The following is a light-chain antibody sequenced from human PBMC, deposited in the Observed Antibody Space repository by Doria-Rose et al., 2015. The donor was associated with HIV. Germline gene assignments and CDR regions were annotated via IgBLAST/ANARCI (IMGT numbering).Light chain of an antibody. J-gene: IGKJ1*01. Sequence: TQCPGTLSLSPGERATLSCRASQSFSSTYLAWYQQKPGQAPSLLIYDGSTRATGIPDRFSASGSGTDFTLTINRLEPEDFALYYCHQYGTSWTFGQGTKVEI. V-gene: IGKV3-20*01. CDR3: HQYGTSWT. CDR1: QSFSSTY. CDR2: DGS.